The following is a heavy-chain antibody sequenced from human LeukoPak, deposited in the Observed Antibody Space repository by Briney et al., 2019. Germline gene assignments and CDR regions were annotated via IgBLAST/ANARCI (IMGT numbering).Heavy chain of an antibody. V-gene: IGHV1-2*02. D-gene: IGHD6-19*01. CDR3: AGAPGYSSGWENLDY. Sequence: RASVKVSCKASGYTFTSYYMHWVRQAPGQGLEWMGWINPNSGGTNYAQKFQGRVTMTRDTSISTAYMELSRLRSDDTAVYYCAGAPGYSSGWENLDYWGQGTLVTVSS. CDR2: INPNSGGT. CDR1: GYTFTSYY. J-gene: IGHJ4*02.